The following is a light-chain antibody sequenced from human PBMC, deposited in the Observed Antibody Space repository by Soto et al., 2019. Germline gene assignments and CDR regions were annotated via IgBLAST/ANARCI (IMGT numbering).Light chain of an antibody. CDR3: MRAPRPPFP. J-gene: IGKJ3*01. V-gene: IGKV2-28*01. CDR2: LGS. Sequence: IVMTQSPLSLPVTPGEPASISCRSSQSLLHSNGYNYLDWYLQKPGQSPQLLIYLGSNRASGVPDRFSGSGSGTDVTLNISRVEAADGGVYYCMRAPRPPFPFGPGTKVDIE. CDR1: QSLLHSNGYNY.